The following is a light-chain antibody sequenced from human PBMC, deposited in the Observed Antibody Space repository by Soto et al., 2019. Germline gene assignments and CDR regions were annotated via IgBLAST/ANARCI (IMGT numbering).Light chain of an antibody. CDR3: HQYKSYPWT. J-gene: IGKJ1*01. CDR2: DAS. Sequence: DIQMTQSPSTLSTSVGDRVTITCRASQRLSSWLAWYQKQPGKAPQLLIYDASSLKRGVPSRFSGSESETEFTLTISSLQPDDFATYYCHQYKSYPWTFGQGTKVDIK. V-gene: IGKV1-5*01. CDR1: QRLSSW.